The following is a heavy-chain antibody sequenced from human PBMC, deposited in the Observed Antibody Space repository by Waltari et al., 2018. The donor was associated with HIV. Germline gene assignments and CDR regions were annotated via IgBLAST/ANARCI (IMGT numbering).Heavy chain of an antibody. D-gene: IGHD6-13*01. CDR1: GGSISSTNYS. Sequence: QLQLQESGPGLVKPSETLSLTCTVPGGSISSTNYSWGWIRQPPGKGLEWIWNIYYSGSAHCTPSLKGRVTISIDTSKNRFSLRLSSVTAADTTVYYCARATQYSSSWKTHLRRWCDPCGQGTLVAVSS. V-gene: IGHV4-39*07. J-gene: IGHJ5*02. CDR3: ARATQYSSSWKTHLRRWCDP. CDR2: IYYSGSA.